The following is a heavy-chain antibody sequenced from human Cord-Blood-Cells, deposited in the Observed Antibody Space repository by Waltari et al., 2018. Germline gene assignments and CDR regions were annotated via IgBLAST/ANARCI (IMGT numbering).Heavy chain of an antibody. Sequence: QVQLVQSGAEVKKPGASVKVSCKASGYTFTGHYMHWVRQAPGPGLGWINPNSGGTNYAQKFQGRVTMTRDTSISTAYMELSRLRSDDTAVYYCARDMMEVGYCSGGSCYNWFDPWGQGTLVTVSS. CDR1: GYTFTGHY. V-gene: IGHV1-2*02. CDR2: INPNSGGT. J-gene: IGHJ5*02. CDR3: ARDMMEVGYCSGGSCYNWFDP. D-gene: IGHD2-15*01.